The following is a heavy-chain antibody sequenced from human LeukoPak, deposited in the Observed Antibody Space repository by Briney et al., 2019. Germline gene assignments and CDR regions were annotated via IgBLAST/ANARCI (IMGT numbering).Heavy chain of an antibody. CDR1: GGSIRSYY. Sequence: KPSETLSLTCTVSGGSIRSYYWSWIRQPPGKGLEWIGYIYYSGSTKYNPSLKSRVTISLDTSKNQFSLKLSSVTAADTAVYYCAKDEAILTGYWFDYWGQGTLVTVSS. D-gene: IGHD3-9*01. CDR3: AKDEAILTGYWFDY. CDR2: IYYSGST. V-gene: IGHV4-59*01. J-gene: IGHJ4*02.